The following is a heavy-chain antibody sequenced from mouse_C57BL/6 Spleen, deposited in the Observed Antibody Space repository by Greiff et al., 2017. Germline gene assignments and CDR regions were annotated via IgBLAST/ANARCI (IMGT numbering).Heavy chain of an antibody. V-gene: IGHV1-66*01. Sequence: QVQLQQSGPELVKPGASVKISCKASGYSFTSYYIHWVKQRPGQGLEWIGWIYTGSGNTKYNEKFKGKATLTADTSSSTAYMQLSSLTSEDSAVYYCARGGPITTVVEGYFDVWGTGTTVTVSS. CDR1: GYSFTSYY. J-gene: IGHJ1*03. CDR2: IYTGSGNT. D-gene: IGHD1-1*01. CDR3: ARGGPITTVVEGYFDV.